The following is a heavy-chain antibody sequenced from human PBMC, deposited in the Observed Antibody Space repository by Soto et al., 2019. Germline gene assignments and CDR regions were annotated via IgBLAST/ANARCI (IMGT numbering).Heavy chain of an antibody. CDR3: AKAPILELGYCSSTSCYWARNWCDP. V-gene: IGHV4-59*01. J-gene: IGHJ5*02. CDR2: IYYSGST. D-gene: IGHD2-2*01. Sequence: SLTCTVSGGSISSYYWSWIRQPPGKGLEWIGYIYYSGSTNYNPSLKSRVTISVDTSKNQFSLKLSSVTAADTAVYYCAKAPILELGYCSSTSCYWARNWCDPWGQGTLVTVSS. CDR1: GGSISSYY.